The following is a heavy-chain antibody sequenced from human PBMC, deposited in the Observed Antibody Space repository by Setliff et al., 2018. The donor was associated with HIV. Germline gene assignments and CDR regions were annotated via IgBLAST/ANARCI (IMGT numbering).Heavy chain of an antibody. CDR2: IYYSGST. CDR1: GETIRNGFYY. V-gene: IGHV4-39*07. CDR3: ARGGGPDTNFDS. J-gene: IGHJ4*02. Sequence: SETLSLTCTVPGETIRNGFYYWHWMRQPPGKGLEWIGSIYYSGSTHYKSSLKSRVTISVDTSKNQFSLRLSSVTAADTAAYYCARGGGPDTNFDSWGRGTLVTVSS.